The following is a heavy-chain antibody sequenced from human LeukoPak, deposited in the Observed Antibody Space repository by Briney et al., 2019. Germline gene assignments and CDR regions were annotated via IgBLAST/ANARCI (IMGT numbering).Heavy chain of an antibody. CDR2: ISSSSSYI. D-gene: IGHD3-3*01. J-gene: IGHJ4*02. CDR3: ASDFTRYDFWSGEFASY. CDR1: GFTFSSYS. Sequence: MTGGCLRLSCAASGFTFSSYSMNWVRQAAGKGLEWVLSISSSSSYIYYADSVKGRFTISRDNAKNSLYLQMNSLSAEDKAVYYCASDFTRYDFWSGEFASYWGQGTLVTVSS. V-gene: IGHV3-21*01.